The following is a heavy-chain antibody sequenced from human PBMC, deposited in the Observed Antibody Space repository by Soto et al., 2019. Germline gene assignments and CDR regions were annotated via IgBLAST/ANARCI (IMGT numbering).Heavy chain of an antibody. CDR1: GFTFGSYA. D-gene: IGHD3-16*01. CDR2: INHNGVSR. CDR3: ARDLSWGSNCYYYMDV. V-gene: IGHV3-64*04. J-gene: IGHJ6*03. Sequence: PGGSLRLSCSASGFTFGSYAFHWVRQAPGKGLEYVSAINHNGVSRYYADSVKGRFTISRDDSKNTLYLQMNSLRAEDTAVYYCARDLSWGSNCYYYMDVPGKGPTVTVSS.